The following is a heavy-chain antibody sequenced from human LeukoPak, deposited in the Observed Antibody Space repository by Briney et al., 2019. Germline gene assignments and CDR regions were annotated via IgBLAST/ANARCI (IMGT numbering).Heavy chain of an antibody. CDR2: INHSGST. D-gene: IGHD4-11*01. J-gene: IGHJ6*02. CDR3: ARGRTTETTFYYYYHGMDV. CDR1: GGSFSGYY. Sequence: SETLSLTCAVYGGSFSGYYWNWIRQPPGKGLGWIGEINHSGSTNYNPSLKSRVTISVDTSKNQFSLKLNSVTAADTAVYYCARGRTTETTFYYYYHGMDVWGQGTTVTVSS. V-gene: IGHV4-34*01.